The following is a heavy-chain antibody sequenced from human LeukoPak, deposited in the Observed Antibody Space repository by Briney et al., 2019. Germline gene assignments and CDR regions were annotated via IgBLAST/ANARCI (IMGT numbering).Heavy chain of an antibody. D-gene: IGHD6-13*01. J-gene: IGHJ4*02. Sequence: QAGGSLRLSCAASGFTFSSYGMHWVRQAPGKGLEWVAFIRYDGSNKYYADSVKGRFTISRDNSKNTLYLQMNSLRAEDTAVYYCAKGTPPGIAAAGISPNQTWGQGTLVTVSS. CDR3: AKGTPPGIAAAGISPNQT. V-gene: IGHV3-30*02. CDR1: GFTFSSYG. CDR2: IRYDGSNK.